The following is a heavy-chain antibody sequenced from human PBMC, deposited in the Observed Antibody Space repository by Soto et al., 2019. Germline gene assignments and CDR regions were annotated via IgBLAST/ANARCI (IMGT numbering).Heavy chain of an antibody. V-gene: IGHV3-23*01. CDR1: GFTFSSYA. CDR2: ISGSGGST. J-gene: IGHJ4*02. D-gene: IGHD3-9*01. Sequence: GGSLRLSCAASGFTFSSYAMSWVRQAPGKGLEWVSAISGSGGSTYYADSVKGRFTISRDNSKNTLYLQMNSLRAEDTAVYYCAKVGYVGYDILTGILGYWGQGTLVTVSS. CDR3: AKVGYVGYDILTGILGY.